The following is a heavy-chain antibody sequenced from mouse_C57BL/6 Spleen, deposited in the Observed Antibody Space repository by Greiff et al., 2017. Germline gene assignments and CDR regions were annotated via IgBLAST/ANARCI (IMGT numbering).Heavy chain of an antibody. CDR3: AGENYYGSSPAWFAY. J-gene: IGHJ3*01. CDR2: IYPRSGNT. CDR1: GYTFTSYG. V-gene: IGHV1-81*01. Sequence: VHLVESGAELARPGASVKLSCKASGYTFTSYGISWVKQRTGQGLEWIGEIYPRSGNTYYNEKFKGKATLTADKSSSTAYMELRSLTSEDSAVXFGAGENYYGSSPAWFAYWGQGTLVTVSA. D-gene: IGHD1-1*01.